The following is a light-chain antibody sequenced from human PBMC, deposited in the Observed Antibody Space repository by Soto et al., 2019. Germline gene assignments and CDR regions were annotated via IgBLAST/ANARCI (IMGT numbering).Light chain of an antibody. CDR3: QQYNTYSGT. J-gene: IGKJ1*01. Sequence: DIQMTQSPSTLSASVGDRVTITCRASRTISTWLAWYQQKPGQAPKLLIYDASSLESGVPSRFSGSGSGTEFTLAISSLQPDDFATYYCQQYNTYSGTFGQGTKVEI. CDR2: DAS. CDR1: RTISTW. V-gene: IGKV1-5*01.